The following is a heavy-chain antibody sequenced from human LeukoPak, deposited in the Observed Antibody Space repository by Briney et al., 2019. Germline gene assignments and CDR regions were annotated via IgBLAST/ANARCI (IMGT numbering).Heavy chain of an antibody. D-gene: IGHD3-22*01. J-gene: IGHJ4*02. V-gene: IGHV1-69*13. Sequence: GASVKVSCKASGGTFSSYAISWVRQAPGQGLEWMGGIIPIFGTANYAQKFQGRVTITADESTSTAYMELSSLRSEDTAVYYCARSSYDSSGYYYDFDYWGQGTLVTVSS. CDR3: ARSSYDSSGYYYDFDY. CDR1: GGTFSSYA. CDR2: IIPIFGTA.